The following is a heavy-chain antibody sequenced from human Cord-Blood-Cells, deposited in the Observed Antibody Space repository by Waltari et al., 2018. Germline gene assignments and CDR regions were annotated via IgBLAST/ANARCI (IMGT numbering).Heavy chain of an antibody. V-gene: IGHV4-34*01. J-gene: IGHJ4*02. CDR3: ARVPAAAGRIIDY. CDR1: GGSFSGYY. D-gene: IGHD6-13*01. Sequence: QVQLQQWGAGLLKPSETLSLTCAVYGGSFSGYYWSWIRQPPGKGLEWIGEINHSGSTNYNPSLKSRVTISVDTSKNQFSLKLSSVTAADTAVYYCARVPAAAGRIIDYWGQGTLVTVSS. CDR2: INHSGST.